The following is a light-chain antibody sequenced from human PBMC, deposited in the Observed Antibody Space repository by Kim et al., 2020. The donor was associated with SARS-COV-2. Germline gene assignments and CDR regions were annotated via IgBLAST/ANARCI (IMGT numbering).Light chain of an antibody. CDR1: RGNSSYA. V-gene: IGLV4-69*01. Sequence: SVKLTCTLSRGNSSYAIAWHQQQPGKGPRYLMKLNSDGSHSKGDGIPDRFSGSSSGAERYLTISSLQSEDEADYYYQTWGTGIVVFGGGTQLTVL. CDR3: QTWGTGIVV. J-gene: IGLJ2*01. CDR2: LNSDGSH.